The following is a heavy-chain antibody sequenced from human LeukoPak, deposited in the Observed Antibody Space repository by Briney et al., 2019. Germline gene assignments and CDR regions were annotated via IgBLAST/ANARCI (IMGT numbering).Heavy chain of an antibody. Sequence: WASVKVSCEASGYTFTSYGISWVRQAPGQGLEWMGWISAYNGNTNYAQKLQGRVTMTTDTSTSTAYMELRSLRSDDTAVYYCASHGHQRTFDYWGQGTLVTVSS. CDR2: ISAYNGNT. CDR3: ASHGHQRTFDY. J-gene: IGHJ4*02. V-gene: IGHV1-18*01. CDR1: GYTFTSYG.